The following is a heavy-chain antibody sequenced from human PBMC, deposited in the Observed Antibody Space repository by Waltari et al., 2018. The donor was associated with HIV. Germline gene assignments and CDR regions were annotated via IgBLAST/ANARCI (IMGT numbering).Heavy chain of an antibody. CDR1: GFTFSSYG. CDR2: ISYVGKKK. J-gene: IGHJ6*02. V-gene: IGHV3-30*18. CDR3: AKDQTEQQLDGADYYGMDV. D-gene: IGHD6-13*01. Sequence: QVQLVESGGGVVQPGRSLRLSCAASGFTFSSYGMHWVRQAPGKWLEWVAFISYVGKKKYYADTVKGRFTISRDNAKNTLYLKMNSLRAEDTAVYYCAKDQTEQQLDGADYYGMDVWGQGTTVTVSS.